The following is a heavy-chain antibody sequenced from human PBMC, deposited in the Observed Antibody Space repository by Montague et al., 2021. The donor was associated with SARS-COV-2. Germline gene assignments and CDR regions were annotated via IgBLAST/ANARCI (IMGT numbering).Heavy chain of an antibody. CDR1: GGSISSYY. D-gene: IGHD3-3*01. Sequence: SETLSLTCTVSGGSISSYYWSWIRQPPGKGLEWIGYIYYSGSTNYNPSLKSRVTISADTSKNQFSLKLSSVTAADTAVYYCARGAPRNDSIAVYGGVIPDCLDPWGQGTLVTVSS. J-gene: IGHJ5*02. CDR2: IYYSGST. CDR3: ARGAPRNDSIAVYGGVIPDCLDP. V-gene: IGHV4-59*01.